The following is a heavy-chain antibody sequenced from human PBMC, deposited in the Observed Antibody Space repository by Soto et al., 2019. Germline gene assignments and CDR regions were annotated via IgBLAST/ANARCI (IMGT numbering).Heavy chain of an antibody. V-gene: IGHV5-51*01. J-gene: IGHJ6*02. D-gene: IGHD6-6*01. CDR3: ATGYSSSPFGGYYYYGMDV. CDR2: IYPGDSDT. Sequence: GESLKISCKGSGYSFTSYWIGWVRQMPGKGLEWMGIIYPGDSDTRYSPSFQGQVTISADKSISTAYLQWSSLKASDTAMYYCATGYSSSPFGGYYYYGMDVWGQGTTVTVSS. CDR1: GYSFTSYW.